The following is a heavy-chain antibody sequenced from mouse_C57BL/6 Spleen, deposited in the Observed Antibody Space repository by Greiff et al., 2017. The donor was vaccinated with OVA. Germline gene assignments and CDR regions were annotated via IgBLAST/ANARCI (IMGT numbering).Heavy chain of an antibody. J-gene: IGHJ1*03. CDR2: IRNKANGYTT. Sequence: EVQLQESGGGLVQPGGSLSLSCAASGFTFTDYYMSWVRQPPGKALEWLGFIRNKANGYTTEYSASVKGRFTISRDNSQSILYLQMNALRAEDSATYYCARYEGNFDVWGTGTTVTVSS. CDR3: ARYEGNFDV. CDR1: GFTFTDYY. V-gene: IGHV7-3*01.